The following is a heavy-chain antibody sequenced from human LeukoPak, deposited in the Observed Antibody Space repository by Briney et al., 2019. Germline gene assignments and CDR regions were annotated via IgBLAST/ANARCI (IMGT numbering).Heavy chain of an antibody. Sequence: GGSLRLSCAASGFTFISYEMNWVRQAPGKGLEWVSYISSSGSTIFYADSVKGRFTISRDNSKNTLYLQMNSLRAEDTAVYYCARNLPYDSSGYSVAFDIWGQGTMVTVSS. CDR3: ARNLPYDSSGYSVAFDI. J-gene: IGHJ3*02. CDR1: GFTFISYE. D-gene: IGHD3-22*01. CDR2: ISSSGSTI. V-gene: IGHV3-48*03.